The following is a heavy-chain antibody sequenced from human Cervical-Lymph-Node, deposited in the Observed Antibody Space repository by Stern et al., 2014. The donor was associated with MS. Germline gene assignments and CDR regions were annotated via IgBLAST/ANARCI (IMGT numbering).Heavy chain of an antibody. CDR1: GGSISETNW. D-gene: IGHD5-12*01. CDR3: ARVHSGYDWFDY. Sequence: QVQLQESGPGLVKPSGTLSLTCAVSGGSISETNWWGWVRQPPGKGLEWIGEIYHSETTNYNSSLKSRSTITINNSKNHSSLELSSIPAADTAVYFCARVHSGYDWFDYWGQGTLVTVSS. V-gene: IGHV4-4*02. CDR2: IYHSETT. J-gene: IGHJ4*02.